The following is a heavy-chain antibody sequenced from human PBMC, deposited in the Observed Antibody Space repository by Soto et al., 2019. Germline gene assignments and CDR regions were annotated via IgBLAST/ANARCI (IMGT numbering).Heavy chain of an antibody. Sequence: GGSLRLSCEASGFTFSGYYMTWIRQAPGKGLEWISYFSSSGYTIRYADSVEGRFTVSRDDAKKTLYLQMNSLRAEDTAVYYSATGRAGRSQXWGQGTPVTVSX. CDR1: GFTFSGYY. CDR2: FSSSGYTI. J-gene: IGHJ1*01. CDR3: ATGRAGRSQX. V-gene: IGHV3-11*01. D-gene: IGHD3-10*01.